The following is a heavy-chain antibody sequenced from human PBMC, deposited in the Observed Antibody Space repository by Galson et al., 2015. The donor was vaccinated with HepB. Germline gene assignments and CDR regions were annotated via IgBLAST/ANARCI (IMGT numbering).Heavy chain of an antibody. Sequence: SLRLSCAASGFTFSSYGMHWVRQAPGKGLEWVAVISYDGSNKYYADSVKGRFTISRDNSKNTLYLQMNSLRAEDTAVYYCAKGYDSSGYHAFDIWGQGTMVTVSS. CDR3: AKGYDSSGYHAFDI. J-gene: IGHJ3*02. D-gene: IGHD3-22*01. CDR1: GFTFSSYG. CDR2: ISYDGSNK. V-gene: IGHV3-30*18.